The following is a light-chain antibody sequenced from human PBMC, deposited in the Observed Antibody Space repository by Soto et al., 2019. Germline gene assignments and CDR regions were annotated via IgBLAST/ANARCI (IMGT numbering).Light chain of an antibody. CDR2: GAY. CDR1: QSVSTNN. CDR3: QQYGSSPPT. Sequence: DIVLTQSPGTLALSPGERATLSCRASQSVSTNNLALYKRKPVQAPRLLIYGAYSSATDIPARFSGSGSGTDFTLTITRLEQEDFAVYYCQQYGSSPPTFGQGTKVEIK. V-gene: IGKV3-20*01. J-gene: IGKJ1*01.